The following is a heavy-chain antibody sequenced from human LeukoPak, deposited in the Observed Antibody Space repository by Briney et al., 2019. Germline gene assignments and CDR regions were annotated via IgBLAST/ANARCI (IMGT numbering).Heavy chain of an antibody. Sequence: GGSLRLSCAASGFTFSNYEMNWVRQAPGKGLEWVSFISSGGGSIYYADSVKGRFTISRDNVKNSLFLQMNSLRAEDTAVYYCAREGANYYYGMDVWGQGTTVAVPS. CDR1: GFTFSNYE. CDR2: ISSGGGSI. J-gene: IGHJ6*02. V-gene: IGHV3-48*03. CDR3: AREGANYYYGMDV.